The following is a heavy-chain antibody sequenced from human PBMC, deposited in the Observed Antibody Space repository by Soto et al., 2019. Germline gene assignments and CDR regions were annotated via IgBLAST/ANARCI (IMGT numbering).Heavy chain of an antibody. CDR3: ASDGSSTANWIDP. CDR2: IYHTGKT. J-gene: IGHJ5*02. CDR1: GYPVPLGCSY. V-gene: IGHV4-31*11. Sequence: SGTMSTTFGVFGYPVPLGCSYWTLIREHPGQGLEWIGYIYHTGKTYYNPSLKSRVTMSVDMSKNQFSLKLASVTAADTAVYYCASDGSSTANWIDPWGRGTQVTVSS. D-gene: IGHD2-2*01.